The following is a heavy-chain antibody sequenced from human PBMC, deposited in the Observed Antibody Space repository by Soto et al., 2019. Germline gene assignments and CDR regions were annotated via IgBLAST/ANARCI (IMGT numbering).Heavy chain of an antibody. CDR2: INPSGGST. V-gene: IGHV1-46*03. CDR1: GYTFTSYY. D-gene: IGHD2-2*01. J-gene: IGHJ4*02. Sequence: QVQLVQSGAEVKKPGASVKVPCKASGYTFTSYYMHWVRQAPGQGLEWMGIINPSGGSTSYAQKFQGRVTMTRDTSTSTVYMELSSLRSEDTAVYYCARAGLFVVVPAAIGNFDYWGQGTLVTVSS. CDR3: ARAGLFVVVPAAIGNFDY.